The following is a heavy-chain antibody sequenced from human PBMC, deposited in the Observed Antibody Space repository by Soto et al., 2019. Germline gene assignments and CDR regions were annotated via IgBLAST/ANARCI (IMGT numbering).Heavy chain of an antibody. Sequence: GGSLRVSCAAAGFTCSSYGMHWVRQAPGKGLEWVAVIWYDGSNKYYADSVKGRFTISRDNSRNTLYLQMNSLRAEDTAVYYCARDLTLDSSSWSPYFDYWGQGTLVTVSS. CDR2: IWYDGSNK. CDR3: ARDLTLDSSSWSPYFDY. V-gene: IGHV3-33*01. CDR1: GFTCSSYG. D-gene: IGHD6-13*01. J-gene: IGHJ4*02.